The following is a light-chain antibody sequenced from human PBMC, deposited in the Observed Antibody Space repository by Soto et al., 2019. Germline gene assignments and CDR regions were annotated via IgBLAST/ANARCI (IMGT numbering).Light chain of an antibody. J-gene: IGLJ3*02. CDR1: SSDVGGYNF. CDR2: EVL. CDR3: CSHSASSHWV. Sequence: QSALTQPASVSGSPGQSITISCTGTSSDVGGYNFVSWYQQHPGNAPKLIIHEVLNRPSGVSRCFSGSKSGNTASLTISVLHAEDDAVYYCCSHSASSHWVFGGGTKLTVL. V-gene: IGLV2-14*03.